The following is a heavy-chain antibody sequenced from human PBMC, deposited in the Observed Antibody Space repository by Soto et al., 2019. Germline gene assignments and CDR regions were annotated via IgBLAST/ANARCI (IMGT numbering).Heavy chain of an antibody. D-gene: IGHD4-17*01. V-gene: IGHV1-69*13. J-gene: IGHJ6*02. CDR2: IIPIFGTA. CDR1: GGTFSSYA. CDR3: AREGDDYGGNCYYYYGMDV. Sequence: SVKVSCKASGGTFSSYAISWVRQAPGQGLEWMGGIIPIFGTANYAQKFQGRVTITADESTSTAYMELSSLRSEDTAVYYCAREGDDYGGNCYYYYGMDVWGQGTTVTVSS.